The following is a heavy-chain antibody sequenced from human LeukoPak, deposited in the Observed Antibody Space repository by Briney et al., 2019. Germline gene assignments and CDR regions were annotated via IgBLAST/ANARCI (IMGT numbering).Heavy chain of an antibody. CDR2: MRNDGSEI. CDR3: ARVTKYGGGGDCLDY. CDR1: GFPFNYYN. D-gene: IGHD2-21*02. V-gene: IGHV3-30*02. Sequence: GGSLRLSCAAPGFPFNYYNIHWVRQAPGKGLEWVAFMRNDGSEIHYADSVKGRFTISRDNSKNTLYLQMNSLRAEDTAVYYCARVTKYGGGGDCLDYWGQGTLVTVSS. J-gene: IGHJ4*02.